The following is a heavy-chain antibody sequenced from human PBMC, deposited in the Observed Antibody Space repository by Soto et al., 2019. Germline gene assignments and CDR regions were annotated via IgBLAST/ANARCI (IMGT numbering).Heavy chain of an antibody. CDR2: ISYDGRNK. J-gene: IGHJ4*02. Sequence: QVQLVESGGGVVQPGRSLRLSCAGSGFTFSSYVMHWVRQAPGKGLEWVAVISYDGRNKYYADSVKGRFTISRDNSKNTLYLQMNSLRAEDTAVYYCARDWVRIVGAGGGIDYWGQGTLVTVSS. CDR1: GFTFSSYV. D-gene: IGHD1-26*01. V-gene: IGHV3-30*04. CDR3: ARDWVRIVGAGGGIDY.